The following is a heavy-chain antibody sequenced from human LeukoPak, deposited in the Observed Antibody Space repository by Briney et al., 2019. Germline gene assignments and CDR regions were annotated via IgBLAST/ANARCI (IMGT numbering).Heavy chain of an antibody. CDR3: ANGGYGDYLDY. D-gene: IGHD4-17*01. J-gene: IGHJ4*02. Sequence: PGGSLRLSCAASGFTFSSYGMSWVRQAPGKGLEWVSAISGGVGSTYYADSVKGRFTISRDNSKDTMYLQMNSLRAEDTAIYYCANGGYGDYLDYWGRGTLVTVSS. CDR2: ISGGVGST. CDR1: GFTFSSYG. V-gene: IGHV3-23*01.